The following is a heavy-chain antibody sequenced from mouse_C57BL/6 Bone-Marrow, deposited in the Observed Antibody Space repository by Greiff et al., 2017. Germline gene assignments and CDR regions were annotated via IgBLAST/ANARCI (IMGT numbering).Heavy chain of an antibody. J-gene: IGHJ4*01. D-gene: IGHD2-10*02. V-gene: IGHV1-72*01. CDR1: GFTLTSYG. CDR2: IDPKSGDT. Sequence: HVQLQESGAELVRPGASVKLSCTASGFTLTSYGMHWVKQRPGRGLEWIGRIDPKSGDTKYNEKFQGKATLTEDKPSSTAYMQLSSLTSEDSAVYYCAEGMGGMDDWGQGTTVTVSS. CDR3: AEGMGGMDD.